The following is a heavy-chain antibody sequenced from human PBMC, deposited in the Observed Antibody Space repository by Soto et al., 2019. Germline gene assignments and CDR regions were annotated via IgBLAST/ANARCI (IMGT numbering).Heavy chain of an antibody. V-gene: IGHV3-74*01. Sequence: LRLSCAASGLTFSSYWMHWVRQAPGKGLVWASRINSDGSSTSYADSVKGRFTISRDNAKNTLYLQMNSLRAEDTAVYYCARDYGEAGSTAVFDMWGQGTMVTVSS. J-gene: IGHJ3*02. CDR1: GLTFSSYW. D-gene: IGHD4-17*01. CDR2: INSDGSST. CDR3: ARDYGEAGSTAVFDM.